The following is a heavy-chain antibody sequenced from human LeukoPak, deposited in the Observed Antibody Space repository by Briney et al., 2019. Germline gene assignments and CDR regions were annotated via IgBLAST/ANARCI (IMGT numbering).Heavy chain of an antibody. CDR1: GGSFSGYY. J-gene: IGHJ4*02. CDR3: ARTLAAAGPFDY. Sequence: KSSETLSLTCAVYGGSFSGYYWSWIRQPPGKGLEWIGEINHSGSTNYNPSLKSRVTISVDTSKSQFSLKLSSVTAADTAVYYCARTLAAAGPFDYWGQGTLVTVSS. CDR2: INHSGST. V-gene: IGHV4-34*01. D-gene: IGHD6-13*01.